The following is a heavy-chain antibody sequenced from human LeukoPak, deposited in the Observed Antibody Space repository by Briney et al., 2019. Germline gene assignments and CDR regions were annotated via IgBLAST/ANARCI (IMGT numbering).Heavy chain of an antibody. CDR3: AQDALGISDYFDY. J-gene: IGHJ4*02. CDR2: ISWDSGSI. V-gene: IGHV3-9*01. Sequence: SGRSLRLSCAASGFTFDDYAMQWVRQAPGKGLECVSGISWDSGSIGYADSVQGRFTISRDNAKNSLYLQMNSLRAEDTALYYCAQDALGISDYFDYWGQGTLVTVSS. D-gene: IGHD7-27*01. CDR1: GFTFDDYA.